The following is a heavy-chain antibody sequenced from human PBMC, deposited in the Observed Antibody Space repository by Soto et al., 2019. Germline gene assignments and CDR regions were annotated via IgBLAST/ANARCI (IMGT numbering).Heavy chain of an antibody. CDR1: GYTFTGYY. V-gene: IGHV1-2*02. CDR3: ARTQRGYSGYIIENFDY. Sequence: ASVKVSCKASGYTFTGYYMHWVRQAPGQGLEWMGWINPNSGGTNYAQKFQGRVTMTRDTSISTAYMELSRLRSDDTAVYYCARTQRGYSGYIIENFDYWGQGNLVTVSS. CDR2: INPNSGGT. D-gene: IGHD5-12*01. J-gene: IGHJ4*02.